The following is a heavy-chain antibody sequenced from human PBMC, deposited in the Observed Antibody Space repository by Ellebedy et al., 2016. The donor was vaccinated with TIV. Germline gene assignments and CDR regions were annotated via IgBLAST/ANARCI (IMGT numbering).Heavy chain of an antibody. V-gene: IGHV3-7*01. CDR1: GFNFINSW. D-gene: IGHD1-1*01. CDR2: INSDGSEK. CDR3: ARDTTSYYYYMDV. J-gene: IGHJ6*03. Sequence: GGSLRLXXVASGFNFINSWMTWVRQTPGKGLEWVASINSDGSEKRYVDSVKGRFTISRDNAKNSLYLQMNSLRAEDTAVYYCARDTTSYYYYMDVWGKGTTVTVSS.